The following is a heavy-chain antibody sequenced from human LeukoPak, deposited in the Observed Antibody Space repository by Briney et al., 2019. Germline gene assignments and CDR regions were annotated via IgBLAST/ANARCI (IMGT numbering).Heavy chain of an antibody. V-gene: IGHV4-31*03. CDR2: IYYSGST. CDR3: ARGPTYGDFRLFDY. CDR1: GGSISSGGCY. D-gene: IGHD4-17*01. J-gene: IGHJ4*02. Sequence: PSQTLSLTCTVSGGSISSGGCYWSWIRQHPGKGLEWIGYIYYSGSTYYNPSLKSRVTISVDTSKNQFSLKLSSVTAADTAVYYCARGPTYGDFRLFDYWGQGTLVTVSS.